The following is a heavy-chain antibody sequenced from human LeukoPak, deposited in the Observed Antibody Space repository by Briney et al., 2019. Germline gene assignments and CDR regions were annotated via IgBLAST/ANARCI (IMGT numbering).Heavy chain of an antibody. V-gene: IGHV4-39*07. CDR3: ARDYYGSGSYFFPSYYMDV. CDR2: IYYSGST. Sequence: SETLSLTCTVSGGSISSSSYYWGWIRQPPGQGLEWIGSIYYSGSTYYNPSLKSRVTISVDTYKNQFSLKLSSVTAADTAVYYCARDYYGSGSYFFPSYYMDVWGKGTTVTISS. D-gene: IGHD3-10*01. CDR1: GGSISSSSYY. J-gene: IGHJ6*03.